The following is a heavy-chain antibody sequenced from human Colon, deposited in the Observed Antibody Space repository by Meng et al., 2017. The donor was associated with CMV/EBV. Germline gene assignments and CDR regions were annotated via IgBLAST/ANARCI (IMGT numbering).Heavy chain of an antibody. D-gene: IGHD3-10*01. CDR2: VLYDGSRK. J-gene: IGHJ4*02. CDR1: GFTFSDYG. CDR3: VKDQCRG. V-gene: IGHV3-30*02. Sequence: LVGSGGGVVQPGGSLGLSFAAFGFTFSDYGIHWLRQAPGKGLEWVAFVLYDGSRKYYGDSVKGRFSISRDNSKNTLYLQMNSLRADDTAVYYCVKDQCRGWGQGTLVTVSS.